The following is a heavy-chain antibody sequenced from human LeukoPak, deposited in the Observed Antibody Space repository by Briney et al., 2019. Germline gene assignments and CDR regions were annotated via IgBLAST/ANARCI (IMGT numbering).Heavy chain of an antibody. D-gene: IGHD1-26*01. CDR2: ISSDSITI. Sequence: GGSLRLSCEVSGFSFSNYFMSWIRQAPGKGLEWVSYISSDSITIYYADSVNGRFTTSRDNAKNSLFLQMNSLRVEDTAIYYCAKDILGSSHTFDMWGQGTLVTVSS. CDR3: AKDILGSSHTFDM. CDR1: GFSFSNYF. V-gene: IGHV3-11*04. J-gene: IGHJ3*02.